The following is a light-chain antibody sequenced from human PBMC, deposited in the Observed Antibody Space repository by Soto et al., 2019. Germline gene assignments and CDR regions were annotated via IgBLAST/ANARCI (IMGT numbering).Light chain of an antibody. J-gene: IGLJ1*01. V-gene: IGLV2-11*01. Sequence: QSALTQPRSVSGSPGQSVTISCTGTSSDVGGYNYVSWYQQHPGKAPKLMIYDVSKRPSGVPDRFSGSKSGNTASLTISGLQAEEEADYYCCSYAGSYTGVFGTGTKVPVL. CDR1: SSDVGGYNY. CDR3: CSYAGSYTGV. CDR2: DVS.